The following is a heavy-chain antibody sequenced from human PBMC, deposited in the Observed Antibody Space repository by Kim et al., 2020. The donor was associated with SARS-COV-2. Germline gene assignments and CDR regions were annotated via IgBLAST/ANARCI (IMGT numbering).Heavy chain of an antibody. V-gene: IGHV4-31*03. CDR1: GGSISSGGYY. D-gene: IGHD2-2*02. CDR2: IYYSGST. CDR3: ARDTVVPAAILEI. Sequence: SETLSLTCTVSGGSISSGGYYWSWIRQHPGKGLEWIGYIYYSGSTYYNPSLKSRVTISVDTSKNQFSLKLSSVTAADTAVYYCARDTVVPAAILEIWGQGTLVTVSS. J-gene: IGHJ4*02.